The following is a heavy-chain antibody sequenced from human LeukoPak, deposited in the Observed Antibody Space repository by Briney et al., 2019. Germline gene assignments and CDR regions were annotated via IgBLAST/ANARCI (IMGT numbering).Heavy chain of an antibody. D-gene: IGHD3-22*01. CDR3: ARKGGYDSSGYYLCDY. V-gene: IGHV3-30*03. CDR2: ISYDGSDK. J-gene: IGHJ4*02. Sequence: GGSLRLSCAASGFTFSSFGMHWVRQAPGKGLEWVAIISYDGSDKYYADSVKGRFTISRDNSKNTLYLQMNSLRAEDTAVYYCARKGGYDSSGYYLCDYWGQGTLVTVSS. CDR1: GFTFSSFG.